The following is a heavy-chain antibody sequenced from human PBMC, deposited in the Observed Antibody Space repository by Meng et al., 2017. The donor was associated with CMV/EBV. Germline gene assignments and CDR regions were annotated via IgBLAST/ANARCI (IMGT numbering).Heavy chain of an antibody. V-gene: IGHV1-69*10. CDR2: IIPILGIA. Sequence: SVKVSCKASGGTFSSYAISWVRQAPGQGLEWMGGIIPILGIANYAQKFQGRVTITADKSTSTAYMELSSLRSEDTAVYYCARRKWELLRGVAFDIWGQGTMVTVSS. CDR1: GGTFSSYA. D-gene: IGHD1-26*01. CDR3: ARRKWELLRGVAFDI. J-gene: IGHJ3*02.